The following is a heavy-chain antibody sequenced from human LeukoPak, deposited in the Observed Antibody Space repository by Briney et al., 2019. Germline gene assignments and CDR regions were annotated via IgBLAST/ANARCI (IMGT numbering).Heavy chain of an antibody. CDR3: TTFDYAAFLI. D-gene: IGHD4/OR15-4a*01. CDR1: GFTFSSYA. J-gene: IGHJ3*02. V-gene: IGHV3-15*01. Sequence: GGSPRLSCAASGFTFSSYAMSWVRQAPGKGLEWVGRIKSKTDGGTRDYAAPVKGRFTISRDDSKNTLYLQMNSLKTEDTAVYYCTTFDYAAFLIWGQGTMVTVSS. CDR2: IKSKTDGGTR.